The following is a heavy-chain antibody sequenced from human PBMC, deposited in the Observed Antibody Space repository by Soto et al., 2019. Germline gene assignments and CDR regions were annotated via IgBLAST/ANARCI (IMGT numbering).Heavy chain of an antibody. J-gene: IGHJ4*02. CDR1: GGSFSGYY. V-gene: IGHV4-34*01. CDR2: INHSGST. CDR3: VRDKRTISAVFPGY. D-gene: IGHD3-3*01. Sequence: SSETLSLTCAVYGGSFSGYYWSWIRQPPGKGLEWIGEINHSGSTNYNPSLKSRVPISVDTSKNQFSLKLSSVTAADTAVYYCVRDKRTISAVFPGYWGQGTQVTVSS.